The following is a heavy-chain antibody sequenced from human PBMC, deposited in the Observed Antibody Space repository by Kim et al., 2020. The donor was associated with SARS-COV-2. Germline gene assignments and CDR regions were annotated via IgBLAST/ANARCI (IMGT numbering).Heavy chain of an antibody. CDR3: ARDPGGLAAGTLDN. CDR2: IVPFVDIT. D-gene: IGHD6-13*01. J-gene: IGHJ4*02. V-gene: IGHV1-69*04. CDR1: GGTFSSYT. Sequence: SVKVSCKTSGGTFSSYTICWVRQAPGQGLEWLGRIVPFVDITNYAQKFQGRVTITANKSTSTAYMELSSLTSEDTAVYFCARDPGGLAAGTLDNWGQGALVIVSS.